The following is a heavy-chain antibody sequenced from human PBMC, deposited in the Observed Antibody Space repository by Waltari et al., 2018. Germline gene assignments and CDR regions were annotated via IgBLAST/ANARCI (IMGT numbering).Heavy chain of an antibody. CDR3: AKDKSLEPSFYYGMDV. V-gene: IGHV3-43*01. CDR1: GFTFDDYT. J-gene: IGHJ6*02. CDR2: ISWDGGST. D-gene: IGHD1-1*01. Sequence: EVQLVESGGVVVQPGGSLRLSCAASGFTFDDYTMHWVRQAPGKGLEWVSLISWDGGSTYYADSGKGRFTISRDNSKNSLYLQMNSLRTEDTALYYCAKDKSLEPSFYYGMDVWGQGTTVTVSS.